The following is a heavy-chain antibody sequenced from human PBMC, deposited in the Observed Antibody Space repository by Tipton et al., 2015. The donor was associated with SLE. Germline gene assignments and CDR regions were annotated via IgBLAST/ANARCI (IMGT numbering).Heavy chain of an antibody. CDR2: IYHSGST. V-gene: IGHV4-38-2*02. CDR1: GYSISSGYY. CDR3: ARDGFSGSGSSRFDY. D-gene: IGHD1-26*01. J-gene: IGHJ4*02. Sequence: TLSLTCAVSGYSISSGYYWGWIRQPPGKGLEWIGSIYHSGSTYYNPSLKSRVTISVDTSKNQFSLKLSSVTAADTAVYYCARDGFSGSGSSRFDYWGQGTLVTVSS.